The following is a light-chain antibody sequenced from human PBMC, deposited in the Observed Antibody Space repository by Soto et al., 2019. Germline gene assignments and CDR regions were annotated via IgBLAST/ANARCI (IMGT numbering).Light chain of an antibody. CDR1: QSISSSY. J-gene: IGKJ1*01. CDR2: GAS. V-gene: IGKV3-20*01. Sequence: TQSPSTLSASVGDRVTITGRASQSISSSYLAWYQQKPGQAPRLLIYGASSRATGIPDRFSGSGSGTDFTLTISRLEPEDFAVYYCQQYGSSRTFGQGTKVDIK. CDR3: QQYGSSRT.